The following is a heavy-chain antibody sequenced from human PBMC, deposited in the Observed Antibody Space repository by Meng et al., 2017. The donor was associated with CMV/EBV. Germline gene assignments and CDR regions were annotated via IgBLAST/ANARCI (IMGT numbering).Heavy chain of an antibody. CDR1: GFTFSSYW. V-gene: IGHV3-74*01. D-gene: IGHD1-26*01. CDR3: EREGSTGIVGAGDY. Sequence: GGSLRLSCAASGFTFSSYWMHWVRQAPGKGLVWVSRINIDGSSTSYADSVKGRFTISRDNAKNTLYLQMNSLRAEDTAVYYCEREGSTGIVGAGDYWGQGTLVTVSS. J-gene: IGHJ4*02. CDR2: INIDGSST.